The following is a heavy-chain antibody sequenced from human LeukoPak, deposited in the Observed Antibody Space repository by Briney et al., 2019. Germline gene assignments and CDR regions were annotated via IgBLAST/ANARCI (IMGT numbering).Heavy chain of an antibody. D-gene: IGHD3-10*01. CDR1: GYTFTSYG. J-gene: IGHJ6*02. V-gene: IGHV1-18*01. CDR3: ARGPITMVRGVSVNYYYYGMDV. Sequence: ASVKVSCKASGYTFTSYGISWVRQAPGQGLEWMGWISAYNGNTNYAQKLQGRVTMTTDTSMSTAYMELRSLRSDDTAVYYCARGPITMVRGVSVNYYYYGMDVWGQGTTVTVSS. CDR2: ISAYNGNT.